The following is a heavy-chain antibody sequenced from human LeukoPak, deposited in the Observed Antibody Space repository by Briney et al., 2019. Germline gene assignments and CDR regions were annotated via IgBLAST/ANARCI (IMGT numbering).Heavy chain of an antibody. CDR2: IYNSGRT. D-gene: IGHD6-6*01. CDR3: ARGLSSSDAFDI. Sequence: SETLSLTCTVSGGSIKSYHWSWIRQPPGKGLEWIGYIYNSGRTNYNPSLRSRVTISVDTSKNQFSLKLSSVTAADTAVYYCARGLSSSDAFDIWGQGTMVTVSS. CDR1: GGSIKSYH. J-gene: IGHJ3*02. V-gene: IGHV4-59*01.